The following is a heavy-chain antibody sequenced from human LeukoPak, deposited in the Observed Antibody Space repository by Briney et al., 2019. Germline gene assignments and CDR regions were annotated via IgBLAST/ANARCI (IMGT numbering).Heavy chain of an antibody. CDR2: INPNSGGT. D-gene: IGHD3-16*01. CDR1: GYTFTGYY. CDR3: ARDSQPGEGKVNRQRGENPFDY. V-gene: IGHV1-2*04. Sequence: ASVKVSCKASGYTFTGYYMHWVRQAPGQGLEWMGWINPNSGGTNYAQKFQGWVTMTRDTSISTAYMELSRLRSDDTAVYYCARDSQPGEGKVNRQRGENPFDYWGQGTLVTVSS. J-gene: IGHJ4*02.